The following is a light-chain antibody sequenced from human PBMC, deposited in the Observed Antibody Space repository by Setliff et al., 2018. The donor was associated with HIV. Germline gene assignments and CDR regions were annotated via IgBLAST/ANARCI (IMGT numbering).Light chain of an antibody. V-gene: IGLV2-8*01. CDR2: EVT. Sequence: QSALTQPASVSGSPGQSITISCSGTSSDIGTYNYVSWYQQYPGKAPKLMIYEVTNRPSGVPDRFSGSKSGNTASLTVSGLQAEDEGDYYCSSYAGNDNFVFGTGTKVTVL. CDR3: SSYAGNDNFV. J-gene: IGLJ1*01. CDR1: SSDIGTYNY.